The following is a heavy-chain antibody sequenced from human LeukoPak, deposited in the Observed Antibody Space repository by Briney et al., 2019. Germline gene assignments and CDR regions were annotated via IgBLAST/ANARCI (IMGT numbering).Heavy chain of an antibody. J-gene: IGHJ4*02. D-gene: IGHD6-19*01. CDR1: GYSFTSRG. CDR3: ARAVTGGDY. CDR2: INTYNGNT. Sequence: ASVKVSCKASGYSFTSRGINWVRQAPGQGLEWMGYINTYNGNTNYEQKFQGRVTMTTDTSTSTIYMELRSLRSDDTAVYYCARAVTGGDYWGQGTLATVSS. V-gene: IGHV1-18*01.